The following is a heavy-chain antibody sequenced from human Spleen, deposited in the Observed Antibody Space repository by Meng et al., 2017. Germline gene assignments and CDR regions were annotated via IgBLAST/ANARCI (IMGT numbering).Heavy chain of an antibody. J-gene: IGHJ3*02. CDR3: ARQTYYYDSSGYYYTLGHDAFDI. V-gene: IGHV4-59*01. Sequence: GSLRLSCAVSGYSISSRYYWGWIRQPPGKGLEWIGYIYYSGTTNYNPFLKSRVTISVDTSKNQFSLKLSSVTAADTAVYYCARQTYYYDSSGYYYTLGHDAFDIWGQGTMVTVSS. D-gene: IGHD3-22*01. CDR1: GYSISSRYY. CDR2: IYYSGTT.